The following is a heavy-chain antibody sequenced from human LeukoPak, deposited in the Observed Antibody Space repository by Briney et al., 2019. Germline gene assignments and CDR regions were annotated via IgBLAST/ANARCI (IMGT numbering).Heavy chain of an antibody. D-gene: IGHD6-19*01. CDR1: GFTFDDYA. Sequence: GRSLRLSCAASGFTFDDYAIHWVRQAPGKGLEWVSGISGNSGSIGYADSVKGRFTISRDNAKNSLYLQMNSLRPEDTALYYCAKDASTVTGRYFDSWGQGSLVTVSS. J-gene: IGHJ4*02. CDR3: AKDASTVTGRYFDS. V-gene: IGHV3-9*01. CDR2: ISGNSGSI.